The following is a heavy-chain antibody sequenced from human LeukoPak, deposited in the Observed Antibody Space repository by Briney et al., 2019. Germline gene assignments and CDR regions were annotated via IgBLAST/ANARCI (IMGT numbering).Heavy chain of an antibody. CDR2: ISWNSGSI. CDR3: ARAGPFDI. CDR1: GFTFDDYA. V-gene: IGHV3-9*01. J-gene: IGHJ3*02. Sequence: PGGSLGLSCAASGFTFDDYAVHWVRQAPGKGLEWVSGISWNSGSIGYADSVKGRFTISRDNAKNSLYLQMNSLRAEDTAVYYCARAGPFDIWGQGTMVTVSS.